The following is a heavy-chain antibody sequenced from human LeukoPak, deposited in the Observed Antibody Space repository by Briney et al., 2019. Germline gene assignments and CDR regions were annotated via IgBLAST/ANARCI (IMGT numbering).Heavy chain of an antibody. V-gene: IGHV3-23*01. Sequence: GGSLRLSCAVSGFTFSNYAMVWVRQAPGKGLDWVSSISAGGGVTSNADSVKGRFTISRDNSKNTLYLQMNSLRAEDTAVYYCAKDRARGGATNFDYWGQGTLVTVSS. D-gene: IGHD1-26*01. CDR2: ISAGGGVT. J-gene: IGHJ4*02. CDR1: GFTFSNYA. CDR3: AKDRARGGATNFDY.